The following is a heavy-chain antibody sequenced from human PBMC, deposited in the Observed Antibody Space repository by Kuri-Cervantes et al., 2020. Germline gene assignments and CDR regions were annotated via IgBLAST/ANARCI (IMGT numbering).Heavy chain of an antibody. CDR3: ARRTAMVNGFDY. D-gene: IGHD5-18*01. Sequence: GESLKISCAASGFTFSSYWMHWVRQAPGKGLVWVSRINSDGSSTSYVDSVKGRFTISRDNAKNTLYLQMNSLRAEDTAVYYCARRTAMVNGFDYWGQGTLVTVSS. CDR1: GFTFSSYW. CDR2: INSDGSST. J-gene: IGHJ4*02. V-gene: IGHV3-74*01.